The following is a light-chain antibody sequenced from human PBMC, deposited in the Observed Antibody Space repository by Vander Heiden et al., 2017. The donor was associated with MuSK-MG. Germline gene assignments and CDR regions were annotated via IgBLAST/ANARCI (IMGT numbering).Light chain of an antibody. CDR3: QQYNSYPLT. V-gene: IGKV1-5*03. Sequence: DIQMTHSPSTRSSSVGDRVTITCRASQSISSWLAWYQQKPGKAPKFLIYTASSLESGVPSRFSGGGSGTEFTLTISSLQPDNFATYYCQQYNSYPLTFGGGTKVEIK. CDR1: QSISSW. CDR2: TAS. J-gene: IGKJ4*01.